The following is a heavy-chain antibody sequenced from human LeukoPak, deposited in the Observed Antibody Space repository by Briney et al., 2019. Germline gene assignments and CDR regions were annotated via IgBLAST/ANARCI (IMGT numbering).Heavy chain of an antibody. CDR2: FDPEDGET. V-gene: IGHV1-24*01. CDR1: GYTLTELS. J-gene: IGHJ4*02. CDR3: ATWAPTSSGYFDY. Sequence: ASVKVSCKVSGYTLTELSMHWVRQAPGKGLEWVGGFDPEDGETIYAQKFQGRVTMTEDTSTDTAYMELSSLRSEDTAVYYCATWAPTSSGYFDYWGQGTLVTVSS. D-gene: IGHD3-10*01.